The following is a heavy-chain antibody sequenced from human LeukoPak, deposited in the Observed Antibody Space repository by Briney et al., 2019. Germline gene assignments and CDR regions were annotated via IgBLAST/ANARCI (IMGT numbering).Heavy chain of an antibody. D-gene: IGHD1-26*01. CDR1: GYTFTGYY. J-gene: IGHJ4*02. V-gene: IGHV1-2*02. CDR3: ARRIVGATYDY. CDR2: INPNSGGT. Sequence: VASVKVSCKASGYTFTGYYMHWVRQAPGQGLEWMGWINPNSGGTNYAQKFQGRVTMTRDTSISTAYMELSRLRSDDTAAYYCARRIVGATYDYWGQGTLVTVSS.